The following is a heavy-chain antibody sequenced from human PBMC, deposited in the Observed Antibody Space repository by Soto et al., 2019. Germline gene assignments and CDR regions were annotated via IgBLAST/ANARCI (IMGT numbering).Heavy chain of an antibody. D-gene: IGHD2-2*01. CDR3: ARAPPSSYQLLPSWFDP. CDR2: IIPIFGTA. J-gene: IGHJ5*02. CDR1: GGTFSSYA. V-gene: IGHV1-69*01. Sequence: QVQLVQSGAEVKKPGSSVKVSCKASGGTFSSYAISWVRQAPGQGLEWMGGIIPIFGTANYAQKFQGRVTITADESTSTAYMELSSLRSEDPAVYYCARAPPSSYQLLPSWFDPWGQGTLVTVSS.